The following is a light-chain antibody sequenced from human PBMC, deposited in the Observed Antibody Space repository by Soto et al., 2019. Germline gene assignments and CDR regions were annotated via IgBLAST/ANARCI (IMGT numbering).Light chain of an antibody. V-gene: IGKV3-20*01. Sequence: ETVLTQSPGTLSLSPGERATLSCRASQTVGNNYLAWYQQKPGQAPRLLIDDASNRATGIPDRFSGTGSGTDFTLTISRLEPEDFAVYYCHQCATSPLTFGGGTKVEIK. CDR1: QTVGNNY. CDR2: DAS. CDR3: HQCATSPLT. J-gene: IGKJ4*01.